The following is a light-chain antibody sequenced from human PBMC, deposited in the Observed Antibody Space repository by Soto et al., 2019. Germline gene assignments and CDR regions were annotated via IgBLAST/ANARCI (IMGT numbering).Light chain of an antibody. J-gene: IGKJ5*01. V-gene: IGKV1-12*01. CDR1: QDIRSW. CDR2: AAS. CDR3: QQAKSFPPT. Sequence: DIQMTQSPSSVSASVGDRVTITCRASQDIRSWLAWYQQKPGKAPHLLIYAASSLQSGVPSRFSGNGSGTHFTLTISSLQPEDIATYYCQQAKSFPPTFGQGTRLEIK.